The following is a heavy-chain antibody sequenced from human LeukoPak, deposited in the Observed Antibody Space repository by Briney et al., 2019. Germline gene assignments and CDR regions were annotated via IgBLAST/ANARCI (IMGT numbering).Heavy chain of an antibody. J-gene: IGHJ4*02. Sequence: GGSLRLSCAASGFTFSSYSMNWVRQAPGKGLEWVSSISSSSSYIYYADSGKGRLTISRDNAKNSLYLQMNSLRAEDTAVYYCARKRRVGDSSGYSDYWGQGTLVTVSS. CDR2: ISSSSSYI. D-gene: IGHD3-22*01. CDR1: GFTFSSYS. V-gene: IGHV3-21*01. CDR3: ARKRRVGDSSGYSDY.